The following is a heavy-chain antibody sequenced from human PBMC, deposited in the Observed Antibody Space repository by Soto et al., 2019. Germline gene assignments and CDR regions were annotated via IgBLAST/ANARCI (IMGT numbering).Heavy chain of an antibody. Sequence: QVQLVQSGAEVKTPGSSVKVSCKAHGGTFSSFAIDWVRQAPGQGLEWMGGSIPMFGTANYEQKFQGRVKITADESTTTAYMELNSLRGEDTAVYYCARDPLYASMLPGHYGMDVWGQGTTVTVSS. CDR3: ARDPLYASMLPGHYGMDV. V-gene: IGHV1-69*01. D-gene: IGHD2-8*01. CDR1: GGTFSSFA. CDR2: SIPMFGTA. J-gene: IGHJ6*02.